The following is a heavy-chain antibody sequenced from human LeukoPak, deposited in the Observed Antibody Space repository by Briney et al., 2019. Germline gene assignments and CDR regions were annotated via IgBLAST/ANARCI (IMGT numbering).Heavy chain of an antibody. Sequence: GGSLRLSCAASGFTFDDYAMHWVRQAPGKGLECVSGSNWSGGSIGYADSVKGRFTISRDNAKNSLYLQMNSLRPEDTALYYCAKDRGVWVGDDACDMWARGTIVSVSS. V-gene: IGHV3-9*01. CDR2: SNWSGGSI. CDR1: GFTFDDYA. D-gene: IGHD3-10*01. J-gene: IGHJ3*02. CDR3: AKDRGVWVGDDACDM.